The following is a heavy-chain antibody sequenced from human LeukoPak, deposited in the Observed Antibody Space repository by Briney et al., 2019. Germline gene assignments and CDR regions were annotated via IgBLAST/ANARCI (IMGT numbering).Heavy chain of an antibody. V-gene: IGHV1-3*01. Sequence: ASVKVSCKASVYTFTSYAMHWVRQAPGQSLEWMGWINAGNGNTKYSQKFQGRVTITRDTSASTAYMELSSLRSEDTAVYYCARAYYQPYYYYYGMDVWGQGTTVTVSS. CDR1: VYTFTSYA. CDR2: INAGNGNT. J-gene: IGHJ6*02. CDR3: ARAYYQPYYYYYGMDV. D-gene: IGHD3-16*01.